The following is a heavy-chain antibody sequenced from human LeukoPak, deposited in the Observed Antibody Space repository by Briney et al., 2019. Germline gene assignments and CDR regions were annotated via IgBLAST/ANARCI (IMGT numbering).Heavy chain of an antibody. CDR2: IYYSGST. V-gene: IGHV4-39*01. D-gene: IGHD3-3*01. J-gene: IGHJ5*02. Sequence: SETLSLTCTVSGGSISSSSYYWGWIRQPPGKGLEWIGSIYYSGSTYYNPSLKSRVTISVDTSKNQFSLKLSSVTAADTAVYYCARTITIFGVVTLNWFDPWGQGTLVTVSS. CDR1: GGSISSSSYY. CDR3: ARTITIFGVVTLNWFDP.